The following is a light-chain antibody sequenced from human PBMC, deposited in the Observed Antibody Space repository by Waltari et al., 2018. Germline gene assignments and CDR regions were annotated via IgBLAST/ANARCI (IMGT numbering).Light chain of an antibody. CDR1: QSISRF. V-gene: IGKV3-20*01. CDR2: DAS. Sequence: EIMLTQSPGTLSLSPGERATLSCRASQSISRFLAWYQQKPGQAPRLLIYDASTRATGIPDRFSGSGSGTDFGLTINRLEPEDIAVYYCQKYGSLPATFGQGTKVEIK. CDR3: QKYGSLPAT. J-gene: IGKJ1*01.